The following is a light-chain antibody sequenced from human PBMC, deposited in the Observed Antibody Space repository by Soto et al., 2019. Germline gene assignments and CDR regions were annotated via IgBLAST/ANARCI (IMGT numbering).Light chain of an antibody. CDR1: QSVSSSY. V-gene: IGKV3-20*01. CDR3: QQYDSSPLT. J-gene: IGKJ4*01. CDR2: GSS. Sequence: EIVLTQSPGTLSVSSGERATLSCRASQSVSSSYLAWYQQKHGQAPRLLIYGSSSRATGIPDRFSGSGSGTDFTLTISRVEPEDAAVYHCQQYDSSPLTFGGGTKVEIK.